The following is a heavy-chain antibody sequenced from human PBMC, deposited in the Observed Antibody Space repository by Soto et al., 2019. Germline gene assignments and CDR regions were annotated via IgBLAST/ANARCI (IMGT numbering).Heavy chain of an antibody. V-gene: IGHV3-30*03. J-gene: IGHJ6*02. CDR2: ISYDGSNK. D-gene: IGHD3-10*01. Sequence: PGGSLRLSCAASGFTFSSYGMHWVRQAPGKGLEWVAVISYDGSNKYYADSVKGRFTISRDNSKNTLYLQMNSLRAEDTAVYYCARYMVRGVPQGTYYYYGMDVWGQGTTVTVSS. CDR3: ARYMVRGVPQGTYYYYGMDV. CDR1: GFTFSSYG.